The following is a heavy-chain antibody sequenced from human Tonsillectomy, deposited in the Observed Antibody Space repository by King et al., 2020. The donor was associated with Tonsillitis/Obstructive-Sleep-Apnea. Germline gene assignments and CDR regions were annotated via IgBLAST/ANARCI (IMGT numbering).Heavy chain of an antibody. V-gene: IGHV4-59*01. Sequence: QLQESGPGLVKPSETLSLTCTVSGDSINSYYWSWIRQPPGKGLEWIGYISYSGNTNYNPSLKSRVTISIDTSKNQFSLKLRSVTAADTAVYYCAGSKGIGSYFDYWGQGTLVTVSS. CDR3: AGSKGIGSYFDY. CDR1: GDSINSYY. CDR2: ISYSGNT. D-gene: IGHD3-3*01. J-gene: IGHJ4*02.